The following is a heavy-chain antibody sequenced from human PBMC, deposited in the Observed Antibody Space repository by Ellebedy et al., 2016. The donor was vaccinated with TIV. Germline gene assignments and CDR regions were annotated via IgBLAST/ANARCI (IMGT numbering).Heavy chain of an antibody. V-gene: IGHV4-34*01. CDR3: ARAGRGDYSDYFDP. D-gene: IGHD4-17*01. J-gene: IGHJ5*02. CDR1: GGSFSGYY. Sequence: MPSETLSLTCAVYGGSFSGYYWSWIRQPPGKGLEWIGEINHSGSTNYNPSLKSRVTISVDTSKNQFSLRLSSVTAADTAIYYCARAGRGDYSDYFDPWGQGTLVTVSS. CDR2: INHSGST.